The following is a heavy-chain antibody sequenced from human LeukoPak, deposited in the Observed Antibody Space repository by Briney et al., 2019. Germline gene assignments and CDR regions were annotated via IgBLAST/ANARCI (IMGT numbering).Heavy chain of an antibody. D-gene: IGHD2-2*02. CDR1: GFTFSSYG. J-gene: IGHJ6*03. CDR3: AKYGAYCSSTSCYRGYYYYYMDV. Sequence: GGSLRLSCAASGFTFSSYGMHWVRQAPGKGLEWVAFIRYDGSNKYYADSVKGRFTISRDNSKNTLYLQLNSPRAEDTAVYYCAKYGAYCSSTSCYRGYYYYYMDVSGKGTTVTVSS. V-gene: IGHV3-30*02. CDR2: IRYDGSNK.